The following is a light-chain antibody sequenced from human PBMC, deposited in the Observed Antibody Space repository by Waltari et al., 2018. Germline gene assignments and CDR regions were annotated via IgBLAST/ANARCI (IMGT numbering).Light chain of an antibody. CDR3: AVWDDSLSGV. CDR1: SSNVGNHH. J-gene: IGLJ3*02. Sequence: QSVLTQPPSASGTPGPRVPISCSGSSSNVGNHHVYWYQQLPGTAPKLLIYRNDQRPSGVPDRFSGSRSGTSASLAINGLRSEDEADYCCAVWDDSLSGVFGGGTK. CDR2: RND. V-gene: IGLV1-47*01.